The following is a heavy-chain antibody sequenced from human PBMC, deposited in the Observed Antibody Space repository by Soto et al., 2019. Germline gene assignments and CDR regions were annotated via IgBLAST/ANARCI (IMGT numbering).Heavy chain of an antibody. CDR1: EDSVSSNSAA. Sequence: SQTNSLTFTISEDSVSSNSAAWNWIRQSPSRGPEWLGRTYYRSKWYNDYAVSVKGRITINQDTSKNQFSLQLNSVTPEDTAVYYCPRVPLQCSSWYHPYYFASRGQGSPGTVSS. V-gene: IGHV6-1*01. J-gene: IGHJ4*02. CDR2: TYYRSKWYN. CDR3: PRVPLQCSSWYHPYYFAS. D-gene: IGHD6-13*01.